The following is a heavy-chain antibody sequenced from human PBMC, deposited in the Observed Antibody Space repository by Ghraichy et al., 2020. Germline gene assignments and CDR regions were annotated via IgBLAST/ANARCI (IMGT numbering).Heavy chain of an antibody. D-gene: IGHD2-21*02. CDR2: IYTDGSII. J-gene: IGHJ4*02. CDR1: GFGFKNSW. CDR3: ARGGDSAMGD. Sequence: GSLRLSCVTSGFGFKNSWLNWVRQVPGKGLVWVSHIYTDGSIINYAGSVKGRFTIFTDNARNTLYLQMNSLRVEDTGIYYCARGGDSAMGDWGQGTLVTVSS. V-gene: IGHV3-74*01.